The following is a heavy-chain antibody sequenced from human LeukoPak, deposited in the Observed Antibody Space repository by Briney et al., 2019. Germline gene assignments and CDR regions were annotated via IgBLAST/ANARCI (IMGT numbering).Heavy chain of an antibody. D-gene: IGHD3-22*01. J-gene: IGHJ3*02. Sequence: SETLSLTCAVYGGSFSGYYWSWIRQPAGKGLEWIGRIYTSGSTNYNPSLKSRVTMSVDTSKNQSSLKLSSVTAADTAVYYCASSGGSSGYYYVHDAFDIWGQGTMVTVSS. V-gene: IGHV4-59*10. CDR2: IYTSGST. CDR3: ASSGGSSGYYYVHDAFDI. CDR1: GGSFSGYY.